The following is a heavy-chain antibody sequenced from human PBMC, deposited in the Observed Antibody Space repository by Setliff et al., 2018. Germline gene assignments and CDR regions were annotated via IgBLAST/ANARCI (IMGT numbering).Heavy chain of an antibody. CDR3: ARDRGVYNYFDY. CDR2: ISYSGGV. V-gene: IGHV4-34*01. CDR1: GDSFSDYY. Sequence: SETLSLTCAVYGDSFSDYYWAWIRQPPGKGLEWIGTISYSGGVFYNPSLKSRVTISVDTSKNQFSLKLSSVTAADTAVYYCARDRGVYNYFDYWGQGTLVTVSS. D-gene: IGHD2-8*01. J-gene: IGHJ4*02.